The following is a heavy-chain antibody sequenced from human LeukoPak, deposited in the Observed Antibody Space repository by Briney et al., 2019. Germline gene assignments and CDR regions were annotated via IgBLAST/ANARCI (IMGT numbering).Heavy chain of an antibody. Sequence: PSETLSLTCGVYGGSLSGYYWNWIRQPPGKGLEWIGEISHSGSTKYNPSLKSRVTISLDMSKNQFSLKLSSVTAADTAVYYCARDPRAVAGPFDYWGQGTLVTVSS. CDR3: ARDPRAVAGPFDY. CDR2: ISHSGST. D-gene: IGHD6-19*01. V-gene: IGHV4-34*01. J-gene: IGHJ4*02. CDR1: GGSLSGYY.